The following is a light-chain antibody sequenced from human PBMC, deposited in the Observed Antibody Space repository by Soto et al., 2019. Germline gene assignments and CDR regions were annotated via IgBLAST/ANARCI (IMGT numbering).Light chain of an antibody. Sequence: QSVLTQPPSVSGAPGQRVTISCIGSISNIGAGYDVHWYQQFPGTAPKLLIHGNTNRPSGVPDRFSGSKSGTSASLAITGLQAEDEADYYCQSYDSSLINSVFXGGTKVTVL. V-gene: IGLV1-40*01. CDR1: ISNIGAGYD. CDR2: GNT. CDR3: QSYDSSLINSV. J-gene: IGLJ3*02.